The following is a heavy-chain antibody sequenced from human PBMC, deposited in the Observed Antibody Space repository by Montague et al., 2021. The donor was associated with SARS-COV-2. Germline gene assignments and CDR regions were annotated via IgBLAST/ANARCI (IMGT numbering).Heavy chain of an antibody. V-gene: IGHV4-59*01. J-gene: IGHJ5*02. CDR1: GASISSYY. CDR2: LYDSERT. Sequence: SETLSLTCTVSGASISSYYWSWIRQPPGKGLEWIAYLYDSERTSYNPSLKSRTTISLDTSRNQFSLKLSSMTAADTAVYYCARARGSSGLWFGEYNWLEPWGQGTLVTVSS. D-gene: IGHD3-10*01. CDR3: ARARGSSGLWFGEYNWLEP.